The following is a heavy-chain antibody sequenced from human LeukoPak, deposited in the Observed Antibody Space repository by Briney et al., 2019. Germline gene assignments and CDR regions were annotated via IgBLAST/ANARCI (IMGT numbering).Heavy chain of an antibody. D-gene: IGHD3-3*01. CDR1: GYTFTSYY. CDR2: INPSGGST. J-gene: IGHJ4*02. CDR3: ARGRTVLRFLEWFLDY. Sequence: GASVKVSCKASGYTFTSYYMHWVRQAPGQGLEWMGIINPSGGSTSYAQKFQGRVTMTRDMSTSTVYMELSSPRSEDTAVYYCARGRTVLRFLEWFLDYWGQGTLVTVSS. V-gene: IGHV1-46*01.